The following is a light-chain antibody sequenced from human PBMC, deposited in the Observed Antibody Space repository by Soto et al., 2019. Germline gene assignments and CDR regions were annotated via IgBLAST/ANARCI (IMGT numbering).Light chain of an antibody. V-gene: IGKV1-5*01. CDR3: QQYNRYPWT. CDR2: DAS. J-gene: IGKJ1*01. Sequence: TRAPPTLYETLGDRATLSCRASQSVSSRLAWYQQKPGKAPKLLIYDASSLESGIPSRFSGSGSGTEFTLTISSLQSDDFAAYYCQQYNRYPWTFGQGTKVDI. CDR1: QSVSSR.